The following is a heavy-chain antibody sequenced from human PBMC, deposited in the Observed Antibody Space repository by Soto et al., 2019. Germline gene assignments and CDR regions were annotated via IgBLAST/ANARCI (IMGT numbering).Heavy chain of an antibody. CDR1: GFTFSIYA. CDR3: AKDRIDHNSVWDAFDV. Sequence: VQLLESGGGLVQPGGSLRLSCAASGFTFSIYAMSWVRQAPGKGLEWVSSIGGGDDDRYYADSVKGRFIICRDNSKSTLSLQMNGLRAEDTAVYYCAKDRIDHNSVWDAFDVWGRGTVVTVSS. J-gene: IGHJ3*01. CDR2: IGGGDDDR. D-gene: IGHD2-15*01. V-gene: IGHV3-23*01.